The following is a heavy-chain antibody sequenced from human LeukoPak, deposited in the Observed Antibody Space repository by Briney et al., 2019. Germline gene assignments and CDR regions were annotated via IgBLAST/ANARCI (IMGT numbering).Heavy chain of an antibody. D-gene: IGHD2-8*01. V-gene: IGHV3-15*01. Sequence: PGGSLRLSCAASGFTFSNTWMSWVRQAPGKGLEWVGRIKSKADGGTADYTAHVKDRFTFSRDDSKHTVYLQMNSLKTEDTAVYYCTTEIMDLFDYWGQGTLVTVSS. J-gene: IGHJ4*02. CDR3: TTEIMDLFDY. CDR2: IKSKADGGTA. CDR1: GFTFSNTW.